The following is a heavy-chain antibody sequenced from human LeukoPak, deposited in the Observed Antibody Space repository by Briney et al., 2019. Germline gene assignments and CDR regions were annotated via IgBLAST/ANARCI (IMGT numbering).Heavy chain of an antibody. D-gene: IGHD3-3*01. Sequence: PSETLSLTCAVYGGSFSGYYWSWLRQPPGKGLEWIGEINHSGSTNYNPSLKSRVTISVDTSKNQFSLKLSSVTAADTAVYYCARGPRLRARYWSGYYGAFWWFDPWGQGTLVTVSS. J-gene: IGHJ5*02. CDR3: ARGPRLRARYWSGYYGAFWWFDP. CDR2: INHSGST. V-gene: IGHV4-34*01. CDR1: GGSFSGYY.